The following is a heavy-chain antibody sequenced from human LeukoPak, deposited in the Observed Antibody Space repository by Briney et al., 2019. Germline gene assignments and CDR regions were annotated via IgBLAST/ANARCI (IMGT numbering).Heavy chain of an antibody. CDR1: GGSISSYL. D-gene: IGHD2/OR15-2a*01. CDR3: ARVLRSMASQYYFDY. J-gene: IGHJ4*02. CDR2: IYYSGST. V-gene: IGHV4-59*01. Sequence: PSETLSLNCTVSGGSISSYLRSCIRQPPEKGLEWIGYIYYSGSTNYNPSLKSRVTISVDTSKNQFSLKLSSVTAADTAVYYCARVLRSMASQYYFDYWGRGTLLTVSS.